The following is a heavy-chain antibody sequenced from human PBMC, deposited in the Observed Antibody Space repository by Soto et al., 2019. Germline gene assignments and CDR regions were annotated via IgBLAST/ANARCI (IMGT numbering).Heavy chain of an antibody. V-gene: IGHV3-23*01. CDR3: VPFCRSCSTTTHT. D-gene: IGHD2-2*01. CDR2: ISGNGGDYT. CDR1: GFTFSTYA. Sequence: GGSLRLSCAASGFTFSTYAMSWVRQAPRKGLEWVSAISGNGGDYTYYADSVKGRFTISRDNSKNTLYLQMNSLRAEDTALFYCVPFCRSCSTTTHTWGQETLVPVSS. J-gene: IGHJ4*02.